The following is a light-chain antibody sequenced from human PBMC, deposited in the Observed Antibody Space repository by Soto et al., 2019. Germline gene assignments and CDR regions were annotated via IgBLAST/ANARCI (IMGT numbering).Light chain of an antibody. J-gene: IGKJ5*01. Sequence: EIVMTQSPATLSVSPGERATLSCRASQSVSSNVAWYQQIPGQTPRLLIYGASTRATGIPVRFSGSGSGTEFTLTITGLQPADFATYYCQQNFSIPITFGQGTRLEIK. V-gene: IGKV3-15*01. CDR3: QQNFSIPIT. CDR2: GAS. CDR1: QSVSSN.